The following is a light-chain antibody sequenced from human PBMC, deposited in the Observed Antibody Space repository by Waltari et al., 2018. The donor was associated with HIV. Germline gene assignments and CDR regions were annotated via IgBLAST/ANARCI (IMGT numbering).Light chain of an antibody. Sequence: SYELTQPPSVSVSLGQTDTISCSGDQLGEKYVCWYQQRPGQSPVLVIYQDSKRPSGIPERFSGSNSGNTATLTISGTQAMDEADYFCQAWDSSTYVFGPGTKVTVL. V-gene: IGLV3-1*01. CDR2: QDS. J-gene: IGLJ1*01. CDR3: QAWDSSTYV. CDR1: QLGEKY.